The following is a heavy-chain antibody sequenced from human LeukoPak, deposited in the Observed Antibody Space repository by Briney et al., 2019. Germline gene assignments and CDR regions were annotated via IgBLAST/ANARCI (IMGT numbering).Heavy chain of an antibody. J-gene: IGHJ4*02. CDR3: ARGIAVAGVFDY. D-gene: IGHD6-19*01. V-gene: IGHV4-39*07. Sequence: SETLSLTCTVSGGSISSSSYYWGWIRQPPGKGLEWIGEINHSGSTNYNPSLKSRVTISVDTSKNQFSLKLSSVTAADTAVYYCARGIAVAGVFDYWGQGTLVTVSS. CDR2: INHSGST. CDR1: GGSISSSSYY.